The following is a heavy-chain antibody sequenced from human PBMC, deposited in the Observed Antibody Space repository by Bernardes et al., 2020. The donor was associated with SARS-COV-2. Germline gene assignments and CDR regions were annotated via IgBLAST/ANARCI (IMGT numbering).Heavy chain of an antibody. V-gene: IGHV4-61*01. J-gene: IGHJ6*02. D-gene: IGHD1-20*01. Sequence: SETLSLTCTVSVGSLSSGTYYWTWIRQPPGTGLEWIGYIYHNGRTSYNPSLKSRLTMSVDTSKNQVSLQLSSVTAADTAVYYCARAGMYTDTWAYHYGMDVWGQGTTVTVSS. CDR2: IYHNGRT. CDR3: ARAGMYTDTWAYHYGMDV. CDR1: VGSLSSGTYY.